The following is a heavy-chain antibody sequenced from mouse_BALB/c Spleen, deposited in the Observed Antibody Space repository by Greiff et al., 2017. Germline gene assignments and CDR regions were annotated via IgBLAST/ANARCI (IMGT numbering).Heavy chain of an antibody. D-gene: IGHD1-1*01. Sequence: EVQLQQSGPGLVKPSQSLSLTCTVTGYSITSDYAWNWIRQFPGNKLEWMGYISYSGSTSYNPSLKSRISITRDTSKNQFFLQLNSVTTEDTATYYCARSGGSRWFAYWGQGTLVTVSA. CDR1: GYSITSDYA. CDR2: ISYSGST. J-gene: IGHJ3*01. CDR3: ARSGGSRWFAY. V-gene: IGHV3-2*02.